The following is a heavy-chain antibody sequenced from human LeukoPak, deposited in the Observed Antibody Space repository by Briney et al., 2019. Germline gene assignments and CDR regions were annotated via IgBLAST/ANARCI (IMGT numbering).Heavy chain of an antibody. D-gene: IGHD6-13*01. CDR3: ARGIAEATVTNFDY. J-gene: IGHJ4*02. V-gene: IGHV5-51*01. Sequence: GESLKISCKGSGYSFTNHWIGWVRQMPGKGLEWMGIIYPGDSDTRYSPSFQGQVTISADKSITTAYLQWNNLEASDTAMYYCARGIAEATVTNFDYWAGETLVTVSS. CDR1: GYSFTNHW. CDR2: IYPGDSDT.